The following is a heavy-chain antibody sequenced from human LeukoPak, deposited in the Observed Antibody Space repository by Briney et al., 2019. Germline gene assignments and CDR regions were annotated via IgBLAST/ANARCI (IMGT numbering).Heavy chain of an antibody. Sequence: GGSLRLSCAASRLTFSDYYMSWIRQAPGKGLDWISYISSNDRTIEYADAVNGRFTIYRDNDKSTMYLQMNSLRDEDTAVYYCASLYTVGIGFDWWGHGTLVSVS. CDR2: ISSNDRTI. CDR1: RLTFSDYY. D-gene: IGHD4-23*01. V-gene: IGHV3-11*01. J-gene: IGHJ4*01. CDR3: ASLYTVGIGFDW.